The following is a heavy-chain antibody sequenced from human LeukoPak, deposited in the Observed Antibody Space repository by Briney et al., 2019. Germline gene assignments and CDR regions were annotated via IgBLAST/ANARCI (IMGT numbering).Heavy chain of an antibody. V-gene: IGHV1-69*05. J-gene: IGHJ4*02. CDR1: GGTLSSYA. D-gene: IGHD2-2*01. Sequence: SVKVSCKASGGTLSSYAISWVRQAPGQGLEWMGGIIPIFGTANYAQKLQGRVTMTTDTSTSTAYMELRSLRSDDTAVYYCAREARQLQDFDYWGQGTLVTVSS. CDR2: IIPIFGTA. CDR3: AREARQLQDFDY.